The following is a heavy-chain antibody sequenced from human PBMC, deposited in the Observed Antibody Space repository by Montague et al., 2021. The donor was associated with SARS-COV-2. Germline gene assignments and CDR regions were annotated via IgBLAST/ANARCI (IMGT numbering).Heavy chain of an antibody. CDR2: MYYSGST. Sequence: SETRSLTCTVSGGSISSYYWSWIRQPPGKGLEWIGYMYYSGSTNYNPSLKSRVTLSVDTSKNQFSLKLSSVTVADTAVYYCARDFDYWGQGTLVTVSS. J-gene: IGHJ4*02. CDR3: ARDFDY. V-gene: IGHV4-59*13. CDR1: GGSISSYY.